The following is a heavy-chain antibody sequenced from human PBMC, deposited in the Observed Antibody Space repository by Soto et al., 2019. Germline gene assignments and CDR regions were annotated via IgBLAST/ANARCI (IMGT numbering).Heavy chain of an antibody. CDR1: GFTFSSYA. J-gene: IGHJ4*02. CDR2: ISYDGSNK. CDR3: ARSYEGDYFDY. D-gene: IGHD3-3*01. Sequence: GGSLRLSCAASGFTFSSYAMHWVRQAPGKGLEWVAVISYDGSNKYYADSVKGRFTISRDNSKNTLYLQMNSLRAEDTAVYYCARSYEGDYFDYWGQGTLVTVSS. V-gene: IGHV3-30-3*01.